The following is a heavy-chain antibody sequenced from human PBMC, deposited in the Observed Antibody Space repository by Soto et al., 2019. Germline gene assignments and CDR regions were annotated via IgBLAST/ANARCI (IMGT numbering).Heavy chain of an antibody. CDR2: ISYDGSNK. Sequence: QVQLVESGGGVVQPGRSLRLSCAASGFTFSSYAMHWVRQAPGKGLEWVAVISYDGSNKYYADSVKGRFTISRDNSKNTLYLQMNSLRAEDKAVYYCARDIEMATSDAFDIWGQGTMVTVSS. J-gene: IGHJ3*02. CDR3: ARDIEMATSDAFDI. V-gene: IGHV3-30-3*01. D-gene: IGHD5-12*01. CDR1: GFTFSSYA.